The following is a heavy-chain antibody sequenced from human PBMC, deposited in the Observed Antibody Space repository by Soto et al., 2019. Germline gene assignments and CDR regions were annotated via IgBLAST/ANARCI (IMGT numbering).Heavy chain of an antibody. V-gene: IGHV1-46*01. CDR2: INPSGATT. CDR1: GYTFTSYY. D-gene: IGHD2-2*01. Sequence: QVSLVQSGAEVKKPGASVKVSCKASGYTFTSYYVHWVRQAPGQGLEWMGIINPSGATTTYAQNFQGRGAMTRDPATSTVYMELSSLRSEDTAVYYCARRDFFSSSCYFKYWGQGTLVTVSS. J-gene: IGHJ4*02. CDR3: ARRDFFSSSCYFKY.